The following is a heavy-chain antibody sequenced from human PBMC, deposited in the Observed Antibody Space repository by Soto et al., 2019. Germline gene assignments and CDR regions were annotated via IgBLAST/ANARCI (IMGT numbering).Heavy chain of an antibody. CDR2: IKQGSTET. D-gene: IGHD4-17*01. CDR1: GFTFSNFW. CDR3: AREGDSTETTGELDY. Sequence: GSLRLSCAASGFTFSNFWMTWVRQAPGKGLEWVANIKQGSTETTYADSVKGRFTISRDDAKNSLLLQLNSVRVEDTAVYYCAREGDSTETTGELDYWGRGTLVTVSS. V-gene: IGHV3-7*01. J-gene: IGHJ4*02.